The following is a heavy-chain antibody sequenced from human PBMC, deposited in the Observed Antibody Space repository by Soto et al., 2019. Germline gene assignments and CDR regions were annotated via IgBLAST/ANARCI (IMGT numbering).Heavy chain of an antibody. V-gene: IGHV4-39*01. Sequence: SETLSLTCTVSGGSISRSSYYRGWIRQPPGKGLEWIGSIYYSGSTYYNPSLKSRVTISVDTSKNQFSLKLSSVTAADTAVYYCARRDGPPFDYWGQGTLVTVSS. D-gene: IGHD4-17*01. CDR2: IYYSGST. J-gene: IGHJ4*02. CDR3: ARRDGPPFDY. CDR1: GGSISRSSYY.